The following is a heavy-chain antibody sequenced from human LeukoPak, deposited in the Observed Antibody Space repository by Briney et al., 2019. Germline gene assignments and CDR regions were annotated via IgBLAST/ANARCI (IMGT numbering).Heavy chain of an antibody. CDR3: ATGRSCPTCYLPNY. CDR2: IRQDGGEK. D-gene: IGHD2-2*01. CDR1: GFTFSNAW. Sequence: GGSLRLSCAASGFTFSNAWMSWVRQAPGRGLEWVANIRQDGGEKYFLDSVKGRFAISRDNAMESFYLQMNNLRAEDTALYYCATGRSCPTCYLPNYWGQGTLVTVSS. V-gene: IGHV3-7*01. J-gene: IGHJ4*02.